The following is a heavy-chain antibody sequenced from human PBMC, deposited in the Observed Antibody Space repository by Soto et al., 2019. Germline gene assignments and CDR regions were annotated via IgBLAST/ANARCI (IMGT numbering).Heavy chain of an antibody. D-gene: IGHD4-17*01. V-gene: IGHV4-38-2*01. CDR3: ARYGHWFDP. CDR2: IHHSGST. J-gene: IGHJ5*02. Sequence: ESLSLTGAVSAYSISSGYQWGWIRQPPGKGLEWIASIHHSGSTYSNPSLKSRVTISLDTSKNQFSLRLSSVTAADTAVYYCARYGHWFDPWGQGTLVTVSS. CDR1: AYSISSGYQ.